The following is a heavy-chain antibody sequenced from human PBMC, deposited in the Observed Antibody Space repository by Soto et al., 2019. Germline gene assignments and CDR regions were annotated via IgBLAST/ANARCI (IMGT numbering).Heavy chain of an antibody. CDR2: ISAYNGKT. J-gene: IGHJ6*02. Sequence: ASAKLSSTASGYTFTSYGISWVRKAPGQGLDWMGWISAYNGKTNYAQNLQGRVTMTTDTSTSTAYMELTILRSDDTAVYYCAKVRESYHEYYYFGMDVWGQGTTVNVSS. V-gene: IGHV1-18*04. CDR3: AKVRESYHEYYYFGMDV. CDR1: GYTFTSYG. D-gene: IGHD1-26*01.